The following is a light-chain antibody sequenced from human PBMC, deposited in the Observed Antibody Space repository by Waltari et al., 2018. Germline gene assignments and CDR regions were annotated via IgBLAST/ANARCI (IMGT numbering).Light chain of an antibody. CDR3: QQYNNWPPIT. V-gene: IGKV3-15*01. J-gene: IGKJ5*01. CDR1: QSVRGN. CDR2: DVS. Sequence: EIVMTHSPATLSVSPGERATFSCRASQSVRGNLAWYQQKPGQAPRLLIYDVSTRATGVPPRFSGSGSGTQFTLTISSLQSEDFVIYYCQQYNNWPPITFGQGTRLEIK.